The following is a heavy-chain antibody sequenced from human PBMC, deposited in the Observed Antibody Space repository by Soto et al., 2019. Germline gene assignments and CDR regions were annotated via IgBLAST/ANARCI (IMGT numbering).Heavy chain of an antibody. V-gene: IGHV2-5*02. J-gene: IGHJ5*01. CDR1: GFSLSTHGVG. CDR2: IYWDDDK. D-gene: IGHD2-15*01. Sequence: QITLKESGPTLVKPTQTLTLTCTFSGFSLSTHGVGVGWIRQPAGKALEWLALIYWDDDKRYSASLNSRLTITKDTSKNQVVLTMPTVDPVDTATSYCAHAMLYCTGGSCSTWFDSWGPGTLVTVSS. CDR3: AHAMLYCTGGSCSTWFDS.